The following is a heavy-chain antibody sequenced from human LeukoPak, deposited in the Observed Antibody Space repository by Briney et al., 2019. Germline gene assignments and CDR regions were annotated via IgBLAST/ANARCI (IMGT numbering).Heavy chain of an antibody. D-gene: IGHD3-16*01. Sequence: GGSLRLSCAASGFTFSSYTMHWVRQAPGKGLEWVAVISYDGGTKYYADSVKGRFTISRDNSKNTLYLQMNSLRAEDTAVYYCAKEGEEGYYFDYWGQGTLVTVSS. CDR1: GFTFSSYT. CDR3: AKEGEEGYYFDY. V-gene: IGHV3-30-3*01. CDR2: ISYDGGTK. J-gene: IGHJ4*02.